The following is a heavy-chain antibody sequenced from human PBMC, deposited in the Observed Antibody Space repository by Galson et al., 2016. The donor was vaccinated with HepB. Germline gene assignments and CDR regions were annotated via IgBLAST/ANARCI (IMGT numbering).Heavy chain of an antibody. Sequence: SLRLSCAASGFIFSTYAMNWVRQAPGKGLEWLSSIAGIGGGIYYADSVKGRFAISRDNSKNTLYLEMNNLRAEGTAVYYCAKYSGWGTRNFDYWGQGTLVTVSS. D-gene: IGHD3-10*01. CDR3: AKYSGWGTRNFDY. CDR1: GFIFSTYA. V-gene: IGHV3-23*01. J-gene: IGHJ4*02. CDR2: IAGIGGGI.